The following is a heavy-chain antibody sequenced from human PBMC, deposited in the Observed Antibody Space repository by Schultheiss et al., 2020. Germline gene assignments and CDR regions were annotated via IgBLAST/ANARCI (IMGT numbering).Heavy chain of an antibody. CDR3: AKDGDPFYDYVWGSYRAGDYFDS. CDR1: GFTFSSYG. V-gene: IGHV3-30*18. J-gene: IGHJ4*02. Sequence: GGSLRLSCAASGFTFSSYGMHWVRQAPGKGLEWVAVISYDGSNKYYADSVKGRFTISRDNSKNTLYLQMNSLRAEDTAVYYCAKDGDPFYDYVWGSYRAGDYFDSWGQGTLVTVSS. D-gene: IGHD3-16*02. CDR2: ISYDGSNK.